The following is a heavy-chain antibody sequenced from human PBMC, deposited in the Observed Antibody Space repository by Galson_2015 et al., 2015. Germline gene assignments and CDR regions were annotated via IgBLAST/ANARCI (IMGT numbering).Heavy chain of an antibody. J-gene: IGHJ4*02. CDR2: ISASGGST. Sequence: SLRLSCAASGFTFSSYAMSWVRQAPGKGLEWVSGISASGGSTNDADSVKGRFTISRDNSKSTLYLQMNGLRAEDTAVYHCAKDIFGESTYYFDYWGQGTLVTVSS. CDR1: GFTFSSYA. CDR3: AKDIFGESTYYFDY. D-gene: IGHD3-10*02. V-gene: IGHV3-23*01.